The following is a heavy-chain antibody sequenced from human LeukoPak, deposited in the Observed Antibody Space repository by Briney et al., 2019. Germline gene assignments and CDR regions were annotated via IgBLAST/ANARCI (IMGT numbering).Heavy chain of an antibody. CDR1: GYTFTSYG. V-gene: IGHV1-18*01. CDR2: ISAYNGNT. J-gene: IGHJ4*02. CDR3: ARDLEQWLVPLGY. D-gene: IGHD6-19*01. Sequence: SVXXXXKASGYTFTSYGISWVRQAPGQGLEWMGWISAYNGNTNYAQKLQGRVTMTTDTSTSTAYMELRSLRSDDTAVYYCARDLEQWLVPLGYWGQGTLVTVSS.